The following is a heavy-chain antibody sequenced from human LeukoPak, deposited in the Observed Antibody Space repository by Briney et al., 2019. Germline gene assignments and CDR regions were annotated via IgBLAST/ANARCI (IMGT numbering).Heavy chain of an antibody. CDR1: GFTFSSYA. Sequence: GGSLRLSCAASGFTFSSYAMHWVRQAPGKGLEGVAVISYDGSNKYYAGSVEGRFTISKDSSKNTMYLQMNSLRTEDTAVYYCARGNYYGSGFLRGMDVWGQGTTVTVSS. CDR2: ISYDGSNK. V-gene: IGHV3-30-3*01. J-gene: IGHJ6*02. D-gene: IGHD3-10*01. CDR3: ARGNYYGSGFLRGMDV.